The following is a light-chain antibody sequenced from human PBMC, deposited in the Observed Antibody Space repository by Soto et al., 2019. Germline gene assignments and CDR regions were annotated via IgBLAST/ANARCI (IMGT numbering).Light chain of an antibody. CDR3: MQALLSPSLS. Sequence: DIVMTQSPLSLPVTPGEPASISCRSSQSLLHSNGYNYLDWYLQKPGQSPQLLIYLGSNRAAGVPDRVSGSGTGTDGTLKISRVEADDVGVYYCMQALLSPSLSFGGGTNVDIK. CDR2: LGS. J-gene: IGKJ4*01. V-gene: IGKV2-28*01. CDR1: QSLLHSNGYNY.